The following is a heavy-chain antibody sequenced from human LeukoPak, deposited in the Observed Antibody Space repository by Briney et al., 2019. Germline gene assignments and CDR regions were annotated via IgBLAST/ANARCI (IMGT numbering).Heavy chain of an antibody. V-gene: IGHV3-64*01. Sequence: GGSLRLSCAASGFTFTNYAMHWVRQAPGKGLEHVSAISTDGGITYYANSVKGRFTISRDNSKNTLYLQMGSLRAEDMAVYYCAGVGSGIPDAFDIWGQGTMVTVSS. CDR3: AGVGSGIPDAFDI. CDR2: ISTDGGIT. CDR1: GFTFTNYA. D-gene: IGHD3-10*01. J-gene: IGHJ3*02.